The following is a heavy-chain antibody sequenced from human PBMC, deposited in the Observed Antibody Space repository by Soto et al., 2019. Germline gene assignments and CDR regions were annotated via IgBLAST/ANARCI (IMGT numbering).Heavy chain of an antibody. CDR2: VSSSGNS. CDR1: GDSISSATHY. J-gene: IGHJ4*02. V-gene: IGHV4-31*06. Sequence: SETLSLTCTVSGDSISSATHYWNWIRQHPGKGLEWIGYVSSSGNSYYSPSLKSRVFMSVDTSKNLFSLKLSSVTAADTAIYYCLGRLTPIYNYFASWGRGTQSPSPQ. CDR3: LGRLTPIYNYFAS. D-gene: IGHD3-16*01.